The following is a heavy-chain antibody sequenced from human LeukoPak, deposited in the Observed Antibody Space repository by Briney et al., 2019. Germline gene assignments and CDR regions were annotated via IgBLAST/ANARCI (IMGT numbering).Heavy chain of an antibody. CDR2: ISYDGNNK. D-gene: IGHD6-19*01. V-gene: IGHV3-30*18. J-gene: IGHJ4*02. Sequence: GGSLRLSCAASGFTFSSYGMHWVRQAPGKGLEWVAAISYDGNNKYYADSVKGRLTISRDNSKNTLYVQMNGLRAEDTALYYCAKDGVEQWLAYYFDYWGQGALVTVSS. CDR1: GFTFSSYG. CDR3: AKDGVEQWLAYYFDY.